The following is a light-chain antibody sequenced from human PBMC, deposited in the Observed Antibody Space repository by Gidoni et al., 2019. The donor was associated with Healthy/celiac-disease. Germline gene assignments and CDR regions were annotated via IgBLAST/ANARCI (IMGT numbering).Light chain of an antibody. V-gene: IGKV3-15*01. CDR2: GAS. Sequence: TLSVSPGERATLSCRASQSVNSNLAWYQQKPGQAPRLLIYGASTRATGIPARFSGSGSGTEFTLTISSLQSEDFAVYYCQQYNNWPPYTFXQXTKLEIK. J-gene: IGKJ2*01. CDR1: QSVNSN. CDR3: QQYNNWPPYT.